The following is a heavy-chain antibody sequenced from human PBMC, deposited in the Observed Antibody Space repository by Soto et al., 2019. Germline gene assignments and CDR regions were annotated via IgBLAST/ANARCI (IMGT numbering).Heavy chain of an antibody. J-gene: IGHJ4*02. CDR2: IRSKANNYAT. V-gene: IGHV3-73*01. Sequence: EVQLVESGGGLVQPGESLKLSCAVSGFTFSGSAMHWVRQASGKGLEWVGRIRSKANNYATAYAASVKGRFTISRDDSKNTAYPQRNSLKSEDTAVYYGTRGYGDSVRDYWGQGTLVTVSS. CDR3: TRGYGDSVRDY. CDR1: GFTFSGSA. D-gene: IGHD4-17*01.